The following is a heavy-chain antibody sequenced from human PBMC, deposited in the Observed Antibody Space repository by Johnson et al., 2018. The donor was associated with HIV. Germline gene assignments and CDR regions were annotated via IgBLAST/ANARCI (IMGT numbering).Heavy chain of an antibody. V-gene: IGHV3-9*01. J-gene: IGHJ3*02. CDR3: AKVHSSGAFDI. CDR2: ISWNSGSI. D-gene: IGHD6-19*01. CDR1: GFTFDDYA. Sequence: LVESGGGLVQPGRSLRLSCAASGFTFDDYAMHWVRQAPGKGLEWVSGISWNSGSIGYADSVKGRFTISRDNAKNSLYLQMNSLRAEDTALYYCAKVHSSGAFDIWGQGTMVTVSS.